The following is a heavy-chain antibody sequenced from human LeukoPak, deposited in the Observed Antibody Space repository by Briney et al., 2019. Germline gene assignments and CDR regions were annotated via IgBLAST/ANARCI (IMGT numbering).Heavy chain of an antibody. CDR3: ARYYSNSLDY. J-gene: IGHJ4*02. Sequence: GGSLRLSCAASGFTFSSYGMHWVRQAPGKGLEWVAVIWYDGSNKYCADSVKGRFTISRDNSKNMLHLQMSSLRAEDTAVYYCARYYSNSLDYWGQGTLVTVSS. CDR1: GFTFSSYG. CDR2: IWYDGSNK. D-gene: IGHD4-11*01. V-gene: IGHV3-33*08.